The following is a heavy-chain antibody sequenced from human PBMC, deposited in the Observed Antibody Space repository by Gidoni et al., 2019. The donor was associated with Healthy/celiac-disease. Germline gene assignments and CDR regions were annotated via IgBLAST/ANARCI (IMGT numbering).Heavy chain of an antibody. CDR2: IIPILGIA. CDR1: GGTFSSYT. CDR3: ARAYADAFDI. D-gene: IGHD2-2*01. V-gene: IGHV1-69*02. J-gene: IGHJ3*02. Sequence: QVQLVQSGAEVKKPGSSVTVSCKASGGTFSSYTISWVRQAPGQGLEWMGRIIPILGIANYAKKFQGRVTITADKSTSTAYMELSSLRSEDTAVYYCARAYADAFDIWVQGTMVTVSS.